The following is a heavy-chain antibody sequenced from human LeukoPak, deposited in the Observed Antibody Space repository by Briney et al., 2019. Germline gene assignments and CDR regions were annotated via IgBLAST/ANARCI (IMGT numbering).Heavy chain of an antibody. CDR3: ARDDPSGVVVVITPRFDY. Sequence: ASVKVSCKASGYTFTSYGISWVRQAPGQGLEWMGWISAYNGNTNYAQKLQGRVTMTTDTSTSTAYMELRSLRSDDTAVYYCARDDPSGVVVVITPRFDYWGQGTLVTVSS. J-gene: IGHJ4*02. V-gene: IGHV1-18*01. D-gene: IGHD3-22*01. CDR1: GYTFTSYG. CDR2: ISAYNGNT.